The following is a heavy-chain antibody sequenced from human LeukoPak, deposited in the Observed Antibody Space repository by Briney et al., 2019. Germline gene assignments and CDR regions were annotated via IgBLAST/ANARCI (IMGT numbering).Heavy chain of an antibody. CDR2: ISSSSSYI. Sequence: GGSLRLSCAASGFTFSSYSVNWVRQAPGKGLEWVSSISSSSSYIYYADSVKGRFTISRDNAKNSLYLQMNSLRAEDTAVYYCARLAAAGQYYYYGMDVWGQGTTVTVSS. CDR1: GFTFSSYS. J-gene: IGHJ6*02. V-gene: IGHV3-21*01. CDR3: ARLAAAGQYYYYGMDV. D-gene: IGHD6-13*01.